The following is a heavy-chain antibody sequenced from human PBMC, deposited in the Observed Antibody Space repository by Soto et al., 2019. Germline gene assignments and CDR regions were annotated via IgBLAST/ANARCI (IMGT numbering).Heavy chain of an antibody. CDR1: GVSITSYY. CDR2: INTDGLS. Sequence: KPSETLSLTCSVSGVSITSYYWSWIRRSAGGGLEWMGRINTDGLSTYSPSFKSRLTMSLDTSKNQVSLRLISVTAADTAVYFCARVPVAVAATEDYYGLDVWGQGTTVTVSS. CDR3: ARVPVAVAATEDYYGLDV. V-gene: IGHV4-4*07. D-gene: IGHD2-15*01. J-gene: IGHJ6*02.